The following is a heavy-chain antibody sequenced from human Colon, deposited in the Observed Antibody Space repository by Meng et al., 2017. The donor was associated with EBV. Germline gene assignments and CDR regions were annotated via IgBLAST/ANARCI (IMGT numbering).Heavy chain of an antibody. CDR2: GSHSSST. CDR3: ARRRVGSGRDC. J-gene: IGHJ4*02. Sequence: HLQLQWSGPGPGKPSPSVSLACTVFGAATTSSHYYCGWVRDPPGKGLEWIGTGSHSSSTSYNPTLQSRVTMSVDTSTNQISLMLTSGTATDTAVDDCARRRVGSGRDCWGQGTLVTVSS. D-gene: IGHD3-10*01. V-gene: IGHV4-39*01. CDR1: GAATTSSHYY.